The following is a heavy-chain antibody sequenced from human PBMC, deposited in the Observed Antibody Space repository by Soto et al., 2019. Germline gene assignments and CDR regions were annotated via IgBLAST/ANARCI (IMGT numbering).Heavy chain of an antibody. J-gene: IGHJ4*02. CDR3: AKTITTYSGDSRVRGALVDY. CDR1: GFTLSTYG. V-gene: IGHV3-30*18. D-gene: IGHD3-22*01. CDR2: ISSDGKSE. Sequence: GGSLRLSCAASGFTLSTYGMHWVRQPPGKGLEWVAVISSDGKSEHYADPVKGRFSISRDNSKNTLSLQMNSLRVEDTAVYYCAKTITTYSGDSRVRGALVDYWGQGTLVTVSS.